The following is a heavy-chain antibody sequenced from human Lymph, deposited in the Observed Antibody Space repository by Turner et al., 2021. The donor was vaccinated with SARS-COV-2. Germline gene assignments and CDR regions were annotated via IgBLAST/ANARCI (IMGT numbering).Heavy chain of an antibody. J-gene: IGHJ4*02. V-gene: IGHV1-2*02. CDR3: ARSRDLQSMVRGVDPFDY. CDR2: IHPNSGGT. CDR1: GYTLTGYY. D-gene: IGHD3-10*01. Sequence: QVQLVQSGAEVKKPGASVKVSCKASGYTLTGYYMPSVRQAPGQGLEWMGGIHPNSGGTNYAQKFQGRVTMTRDTSISTAYMDLSRLRSDDTAMYYCARSRDLQSMVRGVDPFDYWGQGTLVTVSS.